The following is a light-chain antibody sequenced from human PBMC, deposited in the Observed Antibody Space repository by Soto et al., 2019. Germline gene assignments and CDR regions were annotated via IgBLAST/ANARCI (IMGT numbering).Light chain of an antibody. CDR2: DAS. J-gene: IGKJ2*01. Sequence: EIVLTQSPATLSLSPGERATLSCRASQSVSSYLAWYQQKPGQAPRLLIYDASNRATGIPARFSGSGSGTAFSLTISSLEPDDFAVYYCQLRSSWPPMYTFGQGTKLEIK. CDR1: QSVSSY. CDR3: QLRSSWPPMYT. V-gene: IGKV3-11*01.